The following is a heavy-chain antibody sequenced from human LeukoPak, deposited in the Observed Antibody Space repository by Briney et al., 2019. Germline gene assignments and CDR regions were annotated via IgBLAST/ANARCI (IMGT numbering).Heavy chain of an antibody. CDR3: ARGSVWYYEDY. J-gene: IGHJ4*02. CDR1: GFTFSSYS. Sequence: GGSLRLSCAASGFTFSSYSMNWVRQAPGKGLEWVSYISGSSTTIYYADSVEGRFTIFRDNAQNSLFLRMDSLRDEDTAVYYCARGSVWYYEDYWGQGTLVTVSS. D-gene: IGHD6-19*01. CDR2: ISGSSTTI. V-gene: IGHV3-48*02.